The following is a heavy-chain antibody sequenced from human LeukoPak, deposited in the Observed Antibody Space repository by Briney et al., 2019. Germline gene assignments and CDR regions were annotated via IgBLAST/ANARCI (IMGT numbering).Heavy chain of an antibody. CDR1: GFTVSSNY. V-gene: IGHV3-66*01. Sequence: GGSLRLSCAASGFTVSSNYMSWVRQAPGKGLEWVSVIYSGGSTYCADSVKGRFTISRDNSKNTLYLQMNSLRAEDTAVYYCARDDQGAVAAYWGQGTLVTVSS. J-gene: IGHJ4*02. CDR2: IYSGGST. CDR3: ARDDQGAVAAY. D-gene: IGHD6-19*01.